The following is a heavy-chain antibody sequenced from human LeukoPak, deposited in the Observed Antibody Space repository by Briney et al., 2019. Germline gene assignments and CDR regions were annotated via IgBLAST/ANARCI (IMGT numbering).Heavy chain of an antibody. Sequence: GGSLRLSCAASGFTFSSYSLSWVRQAPGKGLEWVSSISSSSSYIYFGDSVKGRFTISRDNAKNSLYLQMNSLRAEDTAVYYCARDKIVGATYLDYWGQGTLATVSS. CDR2: ISSSSSYI. CDR1: GFTFSSYS. J-gene: IGHJ4*02. D-gene: IGHD1-26*01. CDR3: ARDKIVGATYLDY. V-gene: IGHV3-21*01.